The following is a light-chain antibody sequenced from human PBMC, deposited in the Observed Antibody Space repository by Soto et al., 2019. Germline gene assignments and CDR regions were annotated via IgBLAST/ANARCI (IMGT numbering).Light chain of an antibody. J-gene: IGKJ1*01. CDR1: QTISTW. Sequence: DFQMTQSPSTLSASVGDRVTITCRASQTISTWLAWYQQRPGKAPKLLIYDASTLESGVPSRFSGSGSGTEFTLPISSLQPDDFATYSCQQYNSYSLWTFGQGTKVEIK. CDR3: QQYNSYSLWT. V-gene: IGKV1-5*01. CDR2: DAS.